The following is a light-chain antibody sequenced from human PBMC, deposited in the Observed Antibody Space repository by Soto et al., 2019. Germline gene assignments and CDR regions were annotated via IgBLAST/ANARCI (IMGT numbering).Light chain of an antibody. J-gene: IGLJ2*01. V-gene: IGLV3-21*02. CDR1: NIGSDS. CDR3: QVWDSSSDHVV. Sequence: SYELTQPPSVSVAPGQTARITCGGNNIGSDSVHWYQQRPGQAPVLVVNDDSGRPSGIPERISGSNSGNTATLTISRVEAGDEADYYCQVWDSSSDHVVFGGGTKVTVL. CDR2: DDS.